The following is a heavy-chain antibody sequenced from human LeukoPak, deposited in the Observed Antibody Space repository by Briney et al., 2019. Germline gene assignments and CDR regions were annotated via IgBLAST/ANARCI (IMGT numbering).Heavy chain of an antibody. Sequence: ASVKVSCKASGYTFTSYDINWVRQATGQGLEWMGWMNPNSGNTGYAQKFQGRVTMTRNTSISTAYKELSSLRSEDTAVYYCARGRRIVATISYYYYMDVWGKGTTVTVSS. CDR1: GYTFTSYD. V-gene: IGHV1-8*01. CDR2: MNPNSGNT. CDR3: ARGRRIVATISYYYYMDV. D-gene: IGHD5-12*01. J-gene: IGHJ6*03.